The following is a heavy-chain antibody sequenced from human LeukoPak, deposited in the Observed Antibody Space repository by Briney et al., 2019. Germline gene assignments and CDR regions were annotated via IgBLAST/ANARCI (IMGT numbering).Heavy chain of an antibody. CDR1: GFTFSSYG. Sequence: GGSLRLSCAASGFTFSSYGMHWVRQAPGKGLEWVAFIRYDGSNKYYADSVKGRFTISRDNAKNSLYLQMNSLRAEDTAVYYCARTLRWLLDYWGQGTLVTVSS. CDR3: ARTLRWLLDY. V-gene: IGHV3-30*02. J-gene: IGHJ4*02. D-gene: IGHD4-23*01. CDR2: IRYDGSNK.